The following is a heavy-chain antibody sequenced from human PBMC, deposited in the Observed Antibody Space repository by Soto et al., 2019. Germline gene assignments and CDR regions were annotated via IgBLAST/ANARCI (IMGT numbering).Heavy chain of an antibody. Sequence: SQTLSLTCAISGDSVSSNSAAWNLIRQSPSRGLEWLGRTYYRSKWYNAYAVSVKSRITINPDTSKNQFSLLLNSVTPEDTAVYYCARSSIAARGPWFDPWGQGTLVTVSS. CDR2: TYYRSKWYN. CDR1: GDSVSSNSAA. V-gene: IGHV6-1*01. J-gene: IGHJ5*02. CDR3: ARSSIAARGPWFDP. D-gene: IGHD6-6*01.